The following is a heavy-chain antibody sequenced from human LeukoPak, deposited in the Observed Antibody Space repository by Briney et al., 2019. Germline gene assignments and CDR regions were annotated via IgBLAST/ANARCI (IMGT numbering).Heavy chain of an antibody. J-gene: IGHJ4*02. CDR1: EFTFSSYA. D-gene: IGHD3-10*01. CDR2: ISASGGST. CDR3: ATVAYGSGSYIDY. Sequence: GGSLRLSCAASEFTFSSYAMQWVRQAPGKGLEWVSGISASGGSTWYADSVKGRFTISRDNSKNTLFLQMNSLRAEDTAIYYCATVAYGSGSYIDYWGQGTLVTVSS. V-gene: IGHV3-23*01.